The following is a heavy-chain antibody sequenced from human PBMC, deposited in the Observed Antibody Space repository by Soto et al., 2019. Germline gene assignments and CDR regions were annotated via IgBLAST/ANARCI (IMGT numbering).Heavy chain of an antibody. D-gene: IGHD5-12*01. J-gene: IGHJ6*03. Sequence: SETLSLTCTVSGGSISSSSYYWGWIRQSPGKGLEWIGSFYYSGSTYYSPSLKSRVTISGDTSKKKNSLRLSSVTATDTAVYYCARISVASRYMDVWGKGATVTVSS. V-gene: IGHV4-39*01. CDR1: GGSISSSSYY. CDR2: FYYSGST. CDR3: ARISVASRYMDV.